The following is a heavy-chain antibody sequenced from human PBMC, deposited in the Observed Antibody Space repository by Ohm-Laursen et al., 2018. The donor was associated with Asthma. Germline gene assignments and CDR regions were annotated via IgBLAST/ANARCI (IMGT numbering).Heavy chain of an antibody. CDR1: GFTFSDYY. D-gene: IGHD3-10*01. V-gene: IGHV3-23*01. CDR3: AKVIWVGQLSPFDY. Sequence: SLRLSCAASGFTFSDYYMSWIRQAPGKGLECVAVISGSGDNTFYADSVKGRFTTSRDPSKSTLSLQMNSLTPEDTAIYYCAKVIWVGQLSPFDYWGQGTPVTVSS. J-gene: IGHJ4*02. CDR2: ISGSGDNT.